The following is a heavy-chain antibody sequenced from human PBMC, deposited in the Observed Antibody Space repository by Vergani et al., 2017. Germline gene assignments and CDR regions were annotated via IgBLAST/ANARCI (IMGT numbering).Heavy chain of an antibody. CDR2: ISGSGGST. CDR3: AHCAAGGAAAGYWDFDL. D-gene: IGHD6-13*01. V-gene: IGHV3-23*04. Sequence: EVQLVESGGGLVQPGGSLRLSCAASGFTLSSYAMSWVRQAPGKGLEWVSAISGSGGSTYYADSVKGRFTISRNNSKNTLYLQMNSRRAEDTAVYYCAHCAAGGAAAGYWDFDLWGRGTLVTVSS. J-gene: IGHJ2*01. CDR1: GFTLSSYA.